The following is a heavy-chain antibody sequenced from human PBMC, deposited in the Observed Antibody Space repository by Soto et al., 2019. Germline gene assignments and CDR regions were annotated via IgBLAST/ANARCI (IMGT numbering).Heavy chain of an antibody. J-gene: IGHJ3*02. CDR2: ISSSSSYI. CDR3: ARERSYWNDAFDI. Sequence: GGSLRLSCAASGFTFSSYSMNWVRQAPGKGLEWVSSISSSSSYIYYADSVKGRFTISRDNAKNSLYLQMNSLRAEDTAVYYCARERSYWNDAFDIWGQGTMVTVSS. CDR1: GFTFSSYS. D-gene: IGHD1-1*01. V-gene: IGHV3-21*01.